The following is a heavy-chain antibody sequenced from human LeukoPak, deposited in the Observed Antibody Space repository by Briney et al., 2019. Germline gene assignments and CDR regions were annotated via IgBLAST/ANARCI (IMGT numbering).Heavy chain of an antibody. V-gene: IGHV1-18*01. CDR1: GYTFTSYG. J-gene: IGHJ4*02. CDR3: ARDLTGRIVVVPAAKDGN. Sequence: ASVKVSCKASGYTFTSYGISWVRQAPGQGLEWMGWISAYNGNTNYAQKLQGRVTMTTDTSTSTAYMELRSLRSDDTAVYYCARDLTGRIVVVPAAKDGNWGQGTLVTVSS. D-gene: IGHD2-2*01. CDR2: ISAYNGNT.